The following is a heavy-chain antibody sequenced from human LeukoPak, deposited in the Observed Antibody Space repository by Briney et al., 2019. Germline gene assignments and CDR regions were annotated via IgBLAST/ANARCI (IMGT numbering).Heavy chain of an antibody. V-gene: IGHV3-33*01. CDR3: ARSNYYGSGSYYNYYFDY. D-gene: IGHD3-10*01. CDR1: GFTFSSYG. J-gene: IGHJ4*02. Sequence: GGSLRLSCAASGFTFSSYGMHWVRQAPGKGLEWVAVIWYDGGNKYYADSVKGRFTISRDNSKNTLYLQMNSLRAEDTAVYYCARSNYYGSGSYYNYYFDYWGQGTLVTVSS. CDR2: IWYDGGNK.